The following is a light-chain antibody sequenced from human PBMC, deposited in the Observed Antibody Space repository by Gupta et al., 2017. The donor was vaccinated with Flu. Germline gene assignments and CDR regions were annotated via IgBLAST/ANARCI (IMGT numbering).Light chain of an antibody. Sequence: VLTQSPATLSLSPGERATLSCRASQSVSSYLAWYQQKPGQAPRLLIYDASNRATGIPARFSGSGSGTDFTLTISSLEPEDFAVYYCQQRSNWLSTFGQGTRLEIK. CDR1: QSVSSY. CDR2: DAS. CDR3: QQRSNWLST. J-gene: IGKJ5*01. V-gene: IGKV3-11*01.